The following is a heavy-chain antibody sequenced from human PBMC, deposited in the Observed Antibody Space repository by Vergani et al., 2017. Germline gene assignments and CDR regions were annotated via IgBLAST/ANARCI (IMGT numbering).Heavy chain of an antibody. D-gene: IGHD2-8*01. CDR1: GFTFSDFS. CDR3: ARDCTSGGCADNYGMDV. CDR2: IGSSGPYI. J-gene: IGHJ6*01. Sequence: VQLVESGGGLVKPGGSLRLSCAASGFTFSDFSMSWVRQAPGTGLEWVAFIGSSGPYINYADSVKGRFIISRDNTNNSLFLQLRSLRAEDAAVYYCARDCTSGGCADNYGMDVWGQGATVTVPS. V-gene: IGHV3-21*06.